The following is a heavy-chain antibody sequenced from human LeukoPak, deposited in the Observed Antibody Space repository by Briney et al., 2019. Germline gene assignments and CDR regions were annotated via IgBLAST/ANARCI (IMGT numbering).Heavy chain of an antibody. V-gene: IGHV4-34*01. J-gene: IGHJ2*01. CDR2: INHSGST. D-gene: IGHD6-6*01. CDR1: GGSFSGYY. CDR3: ARKSKSSSSANYWYFDL. Sequence: PSETLSLTCAVYGGSFSGYYWSWIRQPPGKGLEWIGEINHSGSTNYNPSLKSRVTISVDTSENQFSLKLSSVTAADTAVYYCARKSKSSSSANYWYFDLWGRGTLVTVSS.